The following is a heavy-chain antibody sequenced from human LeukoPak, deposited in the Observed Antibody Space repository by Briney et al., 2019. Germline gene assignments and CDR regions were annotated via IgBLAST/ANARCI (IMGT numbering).Heavy chain of an antibody. CDR3: AKVASTPSSSSSDFDY. D-gene: IGHD6-6*01. CDR1: GFTFSSYS. J-gene: IGHJ4*02. V-gene: IGHV3-21*01. Sequence: PGGSLRLSCAASGFTFSSYSMNWVRQAPGKGLEGVSSISSSSSYIYYADSVKGRFTISRDNSKNTLYLQMNSLRAEDTAVYYCAKVASTPSSSSSDFDYWGQGTLVTVSS. CDR2: ISSSSSYI.